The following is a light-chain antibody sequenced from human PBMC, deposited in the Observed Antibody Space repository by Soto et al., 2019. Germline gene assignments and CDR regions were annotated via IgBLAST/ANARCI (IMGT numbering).Light chain of an antibody. CDR3: HQYGDSPGT. CDR1: QTVDSKY. CDR2: AAS. J-gene: IGKJ1*01. Sequence: EIVLTQSPGTLSLSPGQRATLSCRASQTVDSKYFSWYQQKPGQAPRLLIYAASNRATGFPDRFSGYGSGTDFTLTINGLEPEDFAVYYCHQYGDSPGTFGQGTKVDIK. V-gene: IGKV3-20*01.